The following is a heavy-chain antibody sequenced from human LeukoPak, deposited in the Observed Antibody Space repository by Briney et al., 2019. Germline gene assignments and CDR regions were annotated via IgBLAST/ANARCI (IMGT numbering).Heavy chain of an antibody. Sequence: PGGSLRLSCTASGFTFSDYSMNWVRQAPGKGLEWVSSISRRSRHVYYAASVKGRFTISSDNAKNSLYLQMNSLRAEDMAVYFCVRDLMGSGSTTAYLHHWGQGTLVTVSS. CDR3: VRDLMGSGSTTAYLHH. V-gene: IGHV3-21*01. D-gene: IGHD1-1*01. CDR2: ISRRSRHV. J-gene: IGHJ1*01. CDR1: GFTFSDYS.